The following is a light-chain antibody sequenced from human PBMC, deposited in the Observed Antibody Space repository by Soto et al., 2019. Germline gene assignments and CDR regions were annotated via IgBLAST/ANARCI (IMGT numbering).Light chain of an antibody. CDR1: QGISSY. V-gene: IGKV1-8*01. Sequence: AIRMTQSPSSFSASTGDRVTITCRASQGISSYLAWYQQKPGKAPKLLIYAASTLQSGVPSRFSGSGSGTDFTLTISCLQSEDFATYYCQQYYSCPTFGGGTKV. J-gene: IGKJ4*01. CDR3: QQYYSCPT. CDR2: AAS.